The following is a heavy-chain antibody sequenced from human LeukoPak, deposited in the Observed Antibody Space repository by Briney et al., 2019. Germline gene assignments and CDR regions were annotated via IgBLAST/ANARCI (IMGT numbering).Heavy chain of an antibody. Sequence: SETLSLTCTVSGGSISGDTYYWGWVRQPPGKGLEWIVTIYSGGTTYYNPSLKSRVIMSVDASKNHIDLRLTSASATDTAMYYWAKPTGSKGWLGTWGQGTLVTVSS. J-gene: IGHJ5*02. CDR3: AKPTGSKGWLGT. CDR2: IYSGGTT. CDR1: GGSISGDTYY. V-gene: IGHV4-39*02. D-gene: IGHD4-17*01.